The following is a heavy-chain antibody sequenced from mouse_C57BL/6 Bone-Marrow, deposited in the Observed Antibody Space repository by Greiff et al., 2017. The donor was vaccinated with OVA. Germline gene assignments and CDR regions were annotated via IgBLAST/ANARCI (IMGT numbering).Heavy chain of an antibody. CDR1: GYTFTSYG. Sequence: VKLMESGAELARPGASVKLSCKASGYTFTSYGISWVKQRTGQGLEWIGEIYPRSGNTYYTEKFKGKATLTADKSSSTAYMELRSLTSEDSAVYFCSRTGRQRPFYDWGPGTMVTVSA. CDR3: SRTGRQRPFYD. V-gene: IGHV1-81*01. J-gene: IGHJ3*01. CDR2: IYPRSGNT. D-gene: IGHD1-1*01.